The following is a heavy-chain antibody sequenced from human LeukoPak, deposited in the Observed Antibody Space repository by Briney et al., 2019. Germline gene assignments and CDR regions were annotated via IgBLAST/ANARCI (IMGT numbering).Heavy chain of an antibody. D-gene: IGHD3-10*02. V-gene: IGHV3-48*03. CDR3: EELGITMIGGV. CDR1: GFTFSSYE. J-gene: IGHJ6*04. CDR2: ISSSCSTI. Sequence: PGGSLRLSFVASGFTFSSYEMNWVRQAPGKGLEGVAYISSSCSTIYYAVSVKGRLHISRDNAKNSLYLQMNSLRAEDTAVYYCEELGITMIGGVWGKGTTVTISS.